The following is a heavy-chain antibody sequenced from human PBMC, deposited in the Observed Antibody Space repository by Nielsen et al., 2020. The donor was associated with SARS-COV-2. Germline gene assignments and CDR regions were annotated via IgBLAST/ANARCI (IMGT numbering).Heavy chain of an antibody. CDR2: IKPDGSEK. V-gene: IGHV3-7*01. Sequence: ETLSLTCAASGFTFSDYYMSWVRQSPGKGLEWVADIKPDGSEKFYVDSVKGRFTISRDNAKNSMSLQMNSLRVEDTAVYYCARDWSRAFDVWGQGTMVTVSS. CDR1: GFTFSDYY. J-gene: IGHJ3*01. CDR3: ARDWSRAFDV.